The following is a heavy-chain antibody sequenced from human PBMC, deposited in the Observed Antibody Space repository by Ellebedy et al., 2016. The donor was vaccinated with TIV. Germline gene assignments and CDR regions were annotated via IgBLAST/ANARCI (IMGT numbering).Heavy chain of an antibody. D-gene: IGHD3-22*01. CDR3: ARRRDYDSSGYRQDFDY. CDR2: MFPGDSET. CDR1: GYSFTSHW. Sequence: GGSLRLXCKGSGYSFTSHWIGWVRQMPGKGLEWMGIMFPGDSETRYSPSFQGQVTISADKSTRTAYLQWSSLKASDTAMYYCARRRDYDSSGYRQDFDYWGQGSLVSVSS. J-gene: IGHJ4*02. V-gene: IGHV5-51*01.